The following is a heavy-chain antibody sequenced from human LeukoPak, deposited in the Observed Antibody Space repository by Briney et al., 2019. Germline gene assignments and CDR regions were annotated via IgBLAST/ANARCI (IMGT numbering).Heavy chain of an antibody. CDR3: ARDIAATGNLDC. CDR2: IYYSGRT. D-gene: IGHD6-25*01. V-gene: IGHV4-59*01. CDR1: GDSISTSY. Sequence: SETLSLTCTVSGDSISTSYWSWMRQPPGKGLEWIGYIYYSGRTIYNPSLKSRVTISVDTSMAVDTSKIQVSLNLASVTAADTAVYYCARDIAATGNLDCWGQGTLVTVSS. J-gene: IGHJ4*02.